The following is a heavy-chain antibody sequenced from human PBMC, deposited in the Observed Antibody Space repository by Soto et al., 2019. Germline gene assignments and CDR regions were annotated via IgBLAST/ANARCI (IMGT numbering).Heavy chain of an antibody. CDR3: TTSNPLATAAGNRYYYGMDV. J-gene: IGHJ6*02. CDR2: IYRCAT. CDR1: GFTVSSNY. Sequence: PGGSLRLSCAASGFTVSSNYMTWVRQAPGKGLECLSLIYRCATHLIDSVKGRFTISRDNSKNTLYLQMNSLKTEDTAVYYCTTSNPLATAAGNRYYYGMDVWGQGTTVTVSS. D-gene: IGHD6-13*01. V-gene: IGHV3-53*01.